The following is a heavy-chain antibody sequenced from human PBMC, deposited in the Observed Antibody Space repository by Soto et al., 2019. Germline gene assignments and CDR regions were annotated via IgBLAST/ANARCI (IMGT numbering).Heavy chain of an antibody. CDR3: AKSTAAATLNWFDP. CDR1: GFHFKNYG. CDR2: ISGSGDST. V-gene: IGHV3-23*01. J-gene: IGHJ5*02. D-gene: IGHD2-2*01. Sequence: GGSLRLSCAASGFHFKNYGVNWVRQAPGKGLEWVAGISGSGDSTYYGDSVKGRFTISRDNSLHTVYLHMDGLRADDTAIYYCAKSTAAATLNWFDPWGQGSLVTVSS.